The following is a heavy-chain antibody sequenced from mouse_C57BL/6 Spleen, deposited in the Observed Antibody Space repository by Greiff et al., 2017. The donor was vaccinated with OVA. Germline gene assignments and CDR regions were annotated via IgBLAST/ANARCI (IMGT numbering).Heavy chain of an antibody. CDR1: GYTFTSYW. J-gene: IGHJ2*01. CDR2: IDPSDSYT. V-gene: IGHV1-50*01. CDR3: ARYRNYYGSNY. D-gene: IGHD1-1*01. Sequence: VQLQQPGAELVKPGASVKLSCKASGYTFTSYWMQWVKQRPGQGLEWIGEIDPSDSYTNYNQKFKGKATLTVDTSSSTAYMQLSSLTSEDSAVYYCARYRNYYGSNYWGQGTTLTVSS.